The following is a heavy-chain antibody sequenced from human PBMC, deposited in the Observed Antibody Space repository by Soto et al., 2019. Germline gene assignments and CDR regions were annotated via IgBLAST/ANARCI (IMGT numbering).Heavy chain of an antibody. Sequence: QVQLVQSGAEVKKPGASVKVSCKASGYTFTGYYMHWVRQAPGQGLEWMGWINPNSGGTNYAQKFQGWVTMTRDTSISTAYMELSRLRSDDTAVYYCARDFADKYYYDSSGYYPGGWFDPWGQGTLVTVSS. CDR1: GYTFTGYY. J-gene: IGHJ5*02. CDR3: ARDFADKYYYDSSGYYPGGWFDP. D-gene: IGHD3-22*01. CDR2: INPNSGGT. V-gene: IGHV1-2*04.